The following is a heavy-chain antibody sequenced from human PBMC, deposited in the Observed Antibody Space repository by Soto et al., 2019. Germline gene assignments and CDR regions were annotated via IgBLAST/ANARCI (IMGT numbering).Heavy chain of an antibody. CDR3: AQCIRVVPAATTKGDWYYYYMDV. D-gene: IGHD2-2*01. CDR1: GFTFSSYA. CDR2: ISGSGGST. Sequence: GGSLRLSCAASGFTFSSYAMSWVRQAPGKGLEWVSAISGSGGSTYYADSVKGRFTISRDNSKNTLYLQMNSLRAEDTAVYYCAQCIRVVPAATTKGDWYYYYMDVWGKGTTVTVSS. J-gene: IGHJ6*03. V-gene: IGHV3-23*01.